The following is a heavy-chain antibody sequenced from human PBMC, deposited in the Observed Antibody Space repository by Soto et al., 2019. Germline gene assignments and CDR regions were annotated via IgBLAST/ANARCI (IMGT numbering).Heavy chain of an antibody. CDR3: VHHGGDPYYHDF. Sequence: PSETLSRTCTVSDGSVISDSHYWSWIRQPPGKGLEWIGYIFYTGHPNYSPSLKSRVTISVDTSKKQFSLKLIPVTAADTPVYYCVHHGGDPYYHDFWGKGILVTVSS. CDR2: IFYTGHP. J-gene: IGHJ4*01. D-gene: IGHD4-17*01. CDR1: DGSVISDSHY. V-gene: IGHV4-61*01.